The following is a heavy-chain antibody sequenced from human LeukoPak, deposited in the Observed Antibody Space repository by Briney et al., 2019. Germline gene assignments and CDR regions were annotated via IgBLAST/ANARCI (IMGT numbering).Heavy chain of an antibody. V-gene: IGHV3-21*01. J-gene: IGHJ3*02. CDR3: ARDLVGDGPPAFGI. Sequence: PGGSLRLSCTASGFTFGDYALSWFRQAPGKGLEWVSSISSSSSYIYYADSVKGRFTISRDNAKNSLYLQMNSLRAEDTAEYYCARDLVGDGPPAFGIWGQGTMVTVSS. CDR2: ISSSSSYI. CDR1: GFTFGDYA. D-gene: IGHD2-21*02.